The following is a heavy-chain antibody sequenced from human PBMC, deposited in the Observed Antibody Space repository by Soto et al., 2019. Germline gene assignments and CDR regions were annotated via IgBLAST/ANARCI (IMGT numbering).Heavy chain of an antibody. J-gene: IGHJ2*01. CDR2: ISGSGGST. CDR1: GFTFSSYV. V-gene: IGHV3-23*01. CDR3: AKPEAQLPGHWYFDL. D-gene: IGHD2-2*01. Sequence: EVQLLESGGGLVQPGGSLRLSCAASGFTFSSYVMSWVRQAPGKGLEWVSAISGSGGSTYYADSVKGRFTISRDNSKNTLYLQMNSLRAEDTAVYYCAKPEAQLPGHWYFDLWGRGTLVTVSS.